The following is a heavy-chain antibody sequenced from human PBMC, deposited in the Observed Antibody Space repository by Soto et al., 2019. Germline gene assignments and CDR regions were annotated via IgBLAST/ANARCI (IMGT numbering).Heavy chain of an antibody. CDR3: AREAVEMATIEVIYYFDY. Sequence: GGSLRLSCAASGFTFSSYWMSWVRQAPGKGLEWVANIKQDGSEKYYVDSVKGRFTISRDNAKNSLYLQMNSLRAEDTAVYYCAREAVEMATIEVIYYFDYWGQGTLVTVSS. D-gene: IGHD5-12*01. CDR2: IKQDGSEK. J-gene: IGHJ4*02. V-gene: IGHV3-7*05. CDR1: GFTFSSYW.